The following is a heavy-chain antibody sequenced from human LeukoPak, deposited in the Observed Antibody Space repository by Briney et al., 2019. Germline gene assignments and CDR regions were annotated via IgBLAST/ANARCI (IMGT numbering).Heavy chain of an antibody. Sequence: GGSLRLSCAASGFTLDDYAMHWVRHASGKGLEWVSHSSTHYADSVEGRFTISRDNRENSLYLQMNSLRPEDTALYYCAKDRAARGRGNYFYMDVWGKGTTVTVSS. CDR1: GFTLDDYA. CDR3: AKDRAARGRGNYFYMDV. CDR2: SST. V-gene: IGHV3-43D*03. D-gene: IGHD2/OR15-2a*01. J-gene: IGHJ6*03.